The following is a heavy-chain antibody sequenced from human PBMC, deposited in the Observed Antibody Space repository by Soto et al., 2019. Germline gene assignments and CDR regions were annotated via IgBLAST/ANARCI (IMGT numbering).Heavy chain of an antibody. CDR3: AKFYGGNSAHTYTIDP. Sequence: EVQLLESGGGLVQPGGSLRLSCAASGFTFSSYAMSGVRHAPGKGLEWVSTISSSGGSTHYADSVKGRFTISRDNSKNSLYLQMNSLRAADTAVYYCAKFYGGNSAHTYTIDPWGQGTLVTVSS. CDR1: GFTFSSYA. CDR2: ISSSGGST. J-gene: IGHJ5*02. V-gene: IGHV3-23*01. D-gene: IGHD2-21*02.